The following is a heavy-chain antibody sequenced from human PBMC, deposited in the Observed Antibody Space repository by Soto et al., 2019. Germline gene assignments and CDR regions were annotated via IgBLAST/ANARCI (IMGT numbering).Heavy chain of an antibody. J-gene: IGHJ5*02. V-gene: IGHV1-3*01. D-gene: IGHD1-26*01. CDR2: INAGNGNT. Sequence: ASVNVSCTASGYTFTSYAMHWVRQAPGQRLEWMGWINAGNGNTKYSQKFQGRVTITRDTSASTAYMELSSLRSEDTAVYYCARNRIVGATTNWFDPWGQGTLVTVSS. CDR1: GYTFTSYA. CDR3: ARNRIVGATTNWFDP.